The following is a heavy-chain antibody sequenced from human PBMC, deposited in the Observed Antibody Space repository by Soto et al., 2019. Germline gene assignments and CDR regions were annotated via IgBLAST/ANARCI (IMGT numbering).Heavy chain of an antibody. CDR3: AKWAGGFDY. CDR2: ISYDGSYK. Sequence: QVQLVESGGGVVQPGRSLRLSCAASGFTFSGYGMHWVRQAPGKGLEWVAVISYDGSYKYYADSVKGRFTISRDNSKNTLYLQMNSLGAEDTAVYYCAKWAGGFDYWGQGTLVTVSS. J-gene: IGHJ4*02. CDR1: GFTFSGYG. V-gene: IGHV3-30*18.